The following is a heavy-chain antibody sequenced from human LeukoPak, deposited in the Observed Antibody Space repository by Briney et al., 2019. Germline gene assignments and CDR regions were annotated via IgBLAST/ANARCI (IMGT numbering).Heavy chain of an antibody. J-gene: IGHJ3*02. Sequence: GGSLRLSCAASGFTFSSYAMHWVRQAPGKGLEWVAVISYDGSNKYYADSVKGRFTISRDNSKNTLYLQMNSLRAEDTAVYYCARSTTGTTGRDAFDIWGQGTMVTVSS. D-gene: IGHD1-1*01. CDR1: GFTFSSYA. CDR2: ISYDGSNK. V-gene: IGHV3-30-3*01. CDR3: ARSTTGTTGRDAFDI.